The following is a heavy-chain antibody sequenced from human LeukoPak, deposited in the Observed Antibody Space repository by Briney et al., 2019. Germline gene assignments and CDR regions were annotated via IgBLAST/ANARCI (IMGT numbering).Heavy chain of an antibody. D-gene: IGHD4-17*01. CDR1: GYTFTGYY. CDR2: IIPIVGTA. J-gene: IGHJ3*02. V-gene: IGHV1-69*06. CDR3: ASRPMTTYYSFDI. Sequence: ASVKVSCKASGYTFTGYYMHWVRQAPGQGLEWMGGIIPIVGTANYAQKFQGRVTITADKSTSTAYMELSRLRSDDTAMYYCASRPMTTYYSFDIWGQGTTVTVSS.